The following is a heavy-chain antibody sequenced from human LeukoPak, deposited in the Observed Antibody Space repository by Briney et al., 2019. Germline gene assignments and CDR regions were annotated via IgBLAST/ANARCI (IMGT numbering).Heavy chain of an antibody. J-gene: IGHJ3*02. Sequence: SETLSLTCSVSGGSISLSYYYWGWIRQPPGKALEWIGSVYYSGTTSYNPSLKSRVTISVDMSKNHFSLRLSSVTAADTAVYYCARVSSGWYLRWDAFDIWGQGTMVTVSS. CDR3: ARVSSGWYLRWDAFDI. CDR1: GGSISLSYYY. V-gene: IGHV4-39*02. D-gene: IGHD6-19*01. CDR2: VYYSGTT.